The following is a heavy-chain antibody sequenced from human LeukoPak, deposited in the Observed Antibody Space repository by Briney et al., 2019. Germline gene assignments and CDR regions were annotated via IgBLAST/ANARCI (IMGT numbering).Heavy chain of an antibody. J-gene: IGHJ4*02. V-gene: IGHV3-23*01. CDR3: AKLSGSWPDSLRFDY. Sequence: GGSLRLSCAASGFTFSNYAVTWVRQAPGKGLEWVSSITGGGDRTWNADSVKGRFTISRDNSKNTLYLQMNSLRAEDTAVYFCAKLSGSWPDSLRFDYWGQGPLVTVSS. CDR1: GFTFSNYA. D-gene: IGHD3-3*01. CDR2: ITGGGDRT.